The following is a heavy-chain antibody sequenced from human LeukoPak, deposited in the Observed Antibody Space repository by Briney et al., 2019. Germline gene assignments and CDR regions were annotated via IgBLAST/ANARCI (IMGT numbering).Heavy chain of an antibody. V-gene: IGHV3-23*01. CDR3: AKERRDYYGSGRRGTRYYFDY. J-gene: IGHJ4*02. Sequence: GGSLRLSCAAYGFTFSSYGMNWVRQAPGKGLEWVSAIFASGGSTYYADSVKGRFTISRDNSKNTLYLQMNSLRAEDTAVYYCAKERRDYYGSGRRGTRYYFDYWGQGTLVTVSS. D-gene: IGHD3-10*01. CDR1: GFTFSSYG. CDR2: IFASGGST.